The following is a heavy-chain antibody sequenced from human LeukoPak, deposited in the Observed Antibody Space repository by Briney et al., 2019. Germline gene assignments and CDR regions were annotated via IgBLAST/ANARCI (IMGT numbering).Heavy chain of an antibody. V-gene: IGHV3-30-3*01. J-gene: IGHJ4*02. CDR1: GFTFSSYA. Sequence: PGGSLRLSCAASGFTFSSYAMHWVRQAPGKGLEWVAVIPYDGSNKYYADSVKGRFTISRDNSKNTLYLQMNSLRAEDTAVYYCARGFQLVRFLFDYWGQGTLVTVSS. CDR3: ARGFQLVRFLFDY. D-gene: IGHD6-13*01. CDR2: IPYDGSNK.